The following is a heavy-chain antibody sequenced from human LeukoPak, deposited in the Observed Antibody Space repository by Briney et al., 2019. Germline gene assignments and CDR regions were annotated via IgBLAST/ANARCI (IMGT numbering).Heavy chain of an antibody. CDR2: INQDGSEK. CDR3: ARDGHPFDS. Sequence: GGSLRLSCAASGFMFTSYWMRWVRQAPGKGLEWVANINQDGSEKYYGDSVKGRFTISRDNAKNSLYLQMSSLRAEDTAVYFCARDGHPFDSWGQGTLVTVSS. V-gene: IGHV3-7*01. CDR1: GFMFTSYW. J-gene: IGHJ4*02.